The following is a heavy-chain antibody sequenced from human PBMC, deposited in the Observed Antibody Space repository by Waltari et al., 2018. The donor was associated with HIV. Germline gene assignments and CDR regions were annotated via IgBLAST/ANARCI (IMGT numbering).Heavy chain of an antibody. J-gene: IGHJ3*02. CDR2: IYTSGIT. CDR3: ARDRNYYYDSSGYFFNAFDI. Sequence: QVQLQESGPGLVKPSQTLSLTCTVSGGSISSGSSYWCWIRQPAGKGLEWIGRIYTSGITNYNPSLKSRVTISVDTSKNQFSLKLSSVTAADTAVYYCARDRNYYYDSSGYFFNAFDIWGQGTMVTVSS. CDR1: GGSISSGSSY. V-gene: IGHV4-61*02. D-gene: IGHD3-22*01.